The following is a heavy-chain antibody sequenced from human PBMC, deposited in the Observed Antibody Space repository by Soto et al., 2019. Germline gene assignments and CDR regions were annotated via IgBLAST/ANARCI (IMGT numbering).Heavy chain of an antibody. Sequence: QVQLQESGPGLVKPSQTLSLTCTVSGGSISSGDYYWSWIRQPPGKGLEWIGYIYYSGSTYYNPSLTSRVTXXVXTXXSHFSLKLSSVTAADTAVYYCARGTYYYGSGSYWDWGQGTLVTVSS. V-gene: IGHV4-30-4*01. CDR1: GGSISSGDYY. J-gene: IGHJ4*02. CDR3: ARGTYYYGSGSYWD. CDR2: IYYSGST. D-gene: IGHD3-10*01.